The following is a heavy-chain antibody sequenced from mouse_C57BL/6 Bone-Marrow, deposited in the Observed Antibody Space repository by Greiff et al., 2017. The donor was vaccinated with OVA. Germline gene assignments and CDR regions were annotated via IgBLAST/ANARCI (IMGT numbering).Heavy chain of an antibody. V-gene: IGHV5-12*01. J-gene: IGHJ4*01. D-gene: IGHD1-1*01. CDR3: ARQRYYGSRRAMDY. CDR2: ISNGGGST. CDR1: GFTFSDYY. Sequence: EVKLMESGGGLVQPGGSLKLSCAASGFTFSDYYMYWVRQTPEKRLEWVAYISNGGGSTYYPDTVKGRFTISRDNAKNTLYLQMSRLKSEDTAMYYCARQRYYGSRRAMDYWGQGTSVTVSS.